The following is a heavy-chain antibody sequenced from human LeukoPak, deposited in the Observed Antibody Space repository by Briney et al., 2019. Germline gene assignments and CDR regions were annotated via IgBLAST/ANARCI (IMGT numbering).Heavy chain of an antibody. Sequence: GRSLRLSCAASGFTFSSNYMNWVRQAPGKGLEWVSVIYAGDSTYYADSVKGRFTISRDNSKNTLYLQMNSLRAEDTAVYYCARDPGDYDAFDIWGQGTMVTVSS. D-gene: IGHD7-27*01. V-gene: IGHV3-66*01. J-gene: IGHJ3*02. CDR2: IYAGDST. CDR3: ARDPGDYDAFDI. CDR1: GFTFSSNY.